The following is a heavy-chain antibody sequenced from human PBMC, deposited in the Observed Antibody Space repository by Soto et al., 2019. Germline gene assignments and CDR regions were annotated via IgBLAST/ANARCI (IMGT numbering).Heavy chain of an antibody. J-gene: IGHJ4*02. CDR3: AKGPHVPNSGSYFYHY. CDR2: ISGSGGST. CDR1: GFTFSSYA. V-gene: IGHV3-23*01. D-gene: IGHD1-26*01. Sequence: EVQLLESGGGLVQPGWSLRLSCAASGFTFSSYAMSWVRQAPGKGLEWVSAISGSGGSTYYADSVKGRFTISRDNSKNTLYLQMNSLRAEDTAVYYCAKGPHVPNSGSYFYHYWGQGTLVTVSS.